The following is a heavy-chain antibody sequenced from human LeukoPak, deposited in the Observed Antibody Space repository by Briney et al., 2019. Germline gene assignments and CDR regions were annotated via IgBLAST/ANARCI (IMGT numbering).Heavy chain of an antibody. J-gene: IGHJ6*02. Sequence: PSETLSLTCAVYGGSFSGYYWSWIRQPPGKGLEWIGEINHSGSTNYNPSLKSRVTISVDTSRNQFSLQLRSVTAADMAVYYCAREDPQTMVPEGMDVWGQGTTVIVSS. CDR3: AREDPQTMVPEGMDV. D-gene: IGHD4/OR15-4a*01. CDR2: INHSGST. CDR1: GGSFSGYY. V-gene: IGHV4-34*01.